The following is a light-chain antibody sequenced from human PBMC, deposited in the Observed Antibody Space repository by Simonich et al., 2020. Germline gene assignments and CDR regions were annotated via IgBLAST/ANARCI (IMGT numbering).Light chain of an antibody. V-gene: IGLV1-47*01. J-gene: IGLJ3*02. CDR1: SSNIASNY. CDR2: RNN. Sequence: QSVLTQPPSASGTPGQRVTISCSGSSSNIASNYVYWYQQLPGTAPKLHIYRNNQRPSGVPVRFSGSNSGTSASLAISGLRSEDEADYYCAAWDDSLSAWVFGGGTKLTVL. CDR3: AAWDDSLSAWV.